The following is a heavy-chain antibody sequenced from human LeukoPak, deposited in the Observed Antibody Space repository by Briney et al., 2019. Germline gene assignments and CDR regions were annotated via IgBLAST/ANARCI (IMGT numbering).Heavy chain of an antibody. CDR3: ARSDYGDYGFDP. V-gene: IGHV1-46*01. CDR1: GYTFTSYY. Sequence: ASVKVSCKASGYTFTSYYMHWVRQAPGQGLEWMGIINPSGGSTSYAQKFQGRVTMTRDTSTSTVYMELSSLRSEDTAVYCCARSDYGDYGFDPWGQGTLVTVSS. D-gene: IGHD4-17*01. CDR2: INPSGGST. J-gene: IGHJ5*02.